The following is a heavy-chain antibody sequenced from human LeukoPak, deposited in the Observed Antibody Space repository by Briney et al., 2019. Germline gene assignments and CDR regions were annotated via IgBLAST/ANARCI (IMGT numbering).Heavy chain of an antibody. CDR2: IRYDGNNQ. V-gene: IGHV3-30*02. CDR3: AKRNGYYDSSGYSDY. Sequence: GGSLRLSCAASRFTFSSYGMHWVRQAPGKGLEWVAVIRYDGNNQYYADSVKGRFTISRDNSKNTLYLQMNSLRAEDTAVYYCAKRNGYYDSSGYSDYWGQGTLVTVSS. CDR1: RFTFSSYG. J-gene: IGHJ4*02. D-gene: IGHD3-22*01.